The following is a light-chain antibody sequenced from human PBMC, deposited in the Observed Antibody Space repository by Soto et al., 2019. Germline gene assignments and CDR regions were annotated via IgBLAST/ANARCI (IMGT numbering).Light chain of an antibody. CDR2: EVS. CDR3: VSITSSSTSV. Sequence: QSVLSQPASVSGSPGQSITISCTGTSSDVGDYKYVSWYQHQPGEAPKLIIYEVSNRPSGVSNRFSGSKSGNTASLTISGIQTEDEADYYCVSITSSSTSVFGTGTKLTVL. V-gene: IGLV2-14*01. J-gene: IGLJ1*01. CDR1: SSDVGDYKY.